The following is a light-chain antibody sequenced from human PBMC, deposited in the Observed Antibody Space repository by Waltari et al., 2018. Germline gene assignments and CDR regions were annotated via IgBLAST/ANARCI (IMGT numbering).Light chain of an antibody. CDR1: QGIGND. Sequence: AIQMTQSPSSLSASVGDRVTITCRASQGIGNDLGWYQQKPGKAPKLLIYAASSLQSGVPSRFSGSASDTDFTLTISSLQPEDFATYYCLHDYTYPYTFGQGTKLEIK. V-gene: IGKV1-6*01. CDR3: LHDYTYPYT. J-gene: IGKJ2*01. CDR2: AAS.